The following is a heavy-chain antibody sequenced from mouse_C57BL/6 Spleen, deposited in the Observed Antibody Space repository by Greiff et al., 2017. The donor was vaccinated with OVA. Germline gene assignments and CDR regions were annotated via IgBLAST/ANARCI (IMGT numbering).Heavy chain of an antibody. CDR3: ARDDYDRFAY. J-gene: IGHJ3*01. Sequence: EVKVVESEGGLVQPGSSMKLSCTASGFTFSDYYMAWVRQVPEKGLEWVANINYDGSSTYYLDSLKSRFIISRDNAKNILYLQMSSLKSEDTATYYCARDDYDRFAYWGQGTLVTVSA. CDR2: INYDGSST. CDR1: GFTFSDYY. V-gene: IGHV5-16*01. D-gene: IGHD2-4*01.